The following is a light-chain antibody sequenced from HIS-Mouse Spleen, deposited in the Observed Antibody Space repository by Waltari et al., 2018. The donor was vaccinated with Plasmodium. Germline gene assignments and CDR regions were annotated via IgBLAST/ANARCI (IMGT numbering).Light chain of an antibody. CDR2: EDS. J-gene: IGLJ3*02. V-gene: IGLV3-10*01. CDR1: ALPTKY. CDR3: YSTDSSGNHRV. Sequence: SYELTQPPSVSVSPGQTARITCSGDALPTKYAYWYQQKSGQAPVLVIYEDSKRPTGIPGRFCGSSSGTMATLTISGAQVEDEADYYCYSTDSSGNHRVFGGGTKLTVL.